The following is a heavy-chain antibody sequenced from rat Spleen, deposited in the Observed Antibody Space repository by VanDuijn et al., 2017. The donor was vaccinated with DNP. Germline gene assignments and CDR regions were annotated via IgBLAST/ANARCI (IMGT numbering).Heavy chain of an antibody. D-gene: IGHD4-3*01. CDR2: IHSDGSAT. J-gene: IGHJ2*01. Sequence: EVLLVESGGGLVQPGRSLKVSCAASGFTFSDYNMAWIRQAPKKGLEWVATIHSDGSATYYRDSVKGRFAISRDNAKSTLYLQMNSLRSEDMATYYCVRWNSGHFDYWGQGVMVTVSS. V-gene: IGHV5-7*01. CDR1: GFTFSDYN. CDR3: VRWNSGHFDY.